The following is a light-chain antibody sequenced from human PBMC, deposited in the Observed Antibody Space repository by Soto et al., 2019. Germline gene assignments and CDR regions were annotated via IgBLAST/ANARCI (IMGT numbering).Light chain of an antibody. Sequence: QPVLTQSPSASASLGAPVKLTCTLSSGHSSYAIAWHQQQPEKGPRYLMKLNSDGSHNKGDGIPDRFSGSSSGAERYLTISSLQSEDEADYYCQTWGTGMVFGGGTKVTVL. CDR2: LNSDGSH. CDR1: SGHSSYA. CDR3: QTWGTGMV. V-gene: IGLV4-69*01. J-gene: IGLJ2*01.